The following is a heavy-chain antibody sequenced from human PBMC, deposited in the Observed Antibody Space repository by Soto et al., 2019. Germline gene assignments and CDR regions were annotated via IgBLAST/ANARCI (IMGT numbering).Heavy chain of an antibody. Sequence: GGSLRLSCSASGFTFSSYAMHWVRQAPGKGLEYVSAISSNGGSTYYADSVKGRFTISRDNSKNTLYLQVSSLRAEDTAVYYCVKGHGSSWLVWGQGTTVTVSS. CDR3: VKGHGSSWLV. D-gene: IGHD6-13*01. J-gene: IGHJ6*02. CDR2: ISSNGGST. V-gene: IGHV3-64D*06. CDR1: GFTFSSYA.